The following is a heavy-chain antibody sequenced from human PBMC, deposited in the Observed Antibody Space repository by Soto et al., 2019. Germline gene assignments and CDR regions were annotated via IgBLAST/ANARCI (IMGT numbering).Heavy chain of an antibody. CDR1: GGSSSSSNW. J-gene: IGHJ4*02. CDR2: IYHSGST. D-gene: IGHD1-26*01. CDR3: ARWLVGATHFEY. Sequence: SETLSLTCAVSGGSSSSSNWWSWVRQPPGKGLEWIGEIYHSGSTNYNPSLKSRVTISVDKSKNQFSLKLSSVTAADTAVYYCARWLVGATHFEYWGQGTLVTVSS. V-gene: IGHV4-4*02.